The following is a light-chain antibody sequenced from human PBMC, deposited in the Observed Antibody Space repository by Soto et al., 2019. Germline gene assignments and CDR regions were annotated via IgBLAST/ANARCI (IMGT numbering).Light chain of an antibody. V-gene: IGKV2-28*01. J-gene: IGKJ1*01. CDR1: HSLLHSNGYNF. Sequence: DIVMTQSPLSLPVTPGEAASISVGSRHSLLHSNGYNFLDWYLQKPGQSPQILIYLGSNRASGVPDRFSGSGSGTDFTLKINRVEAEDVGVYYCMQPLQTPRTFGPGTKVDIK. CDR2: LGS. CDR3: MQPLQTPRT.